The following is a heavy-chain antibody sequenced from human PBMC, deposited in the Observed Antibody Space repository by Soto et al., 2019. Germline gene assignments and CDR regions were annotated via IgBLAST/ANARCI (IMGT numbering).Heavy chain of an antibody. Sequence: QVQLVQSGAEVKKPGSPVKVSCKASGGTFSSYAISWVRQAPGQGLEWMGGIIPIFGTANYAQKFQGRVTITADESTSTAYMELSSLRSEDTAVYYCASDLPPGGEGYFDYWGQGTLVTVSS. V-gene: IGHV1-69*01. D-gene: IGHD3-16*01. J-gene: IGHJ4*02. CDR2: IIPIFGTA. CDR3: ASDLPPGGEGYFDY. CDR1: GGTFSSYA.